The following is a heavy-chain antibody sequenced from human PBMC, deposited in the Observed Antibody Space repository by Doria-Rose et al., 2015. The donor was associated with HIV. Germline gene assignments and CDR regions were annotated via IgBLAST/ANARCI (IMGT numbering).Heavy chain of an antibody. CDR1: GDSIHNFY. CDR2: IYSTGST. CDR3: ARDRGDY. J-gene: IGHJ4*02. V-gene: IGHV4-4*07. Sequence: CTVSGDSIHNFYWTWVRQAAGKGLERIGRIYSTGSTNYNPSLQSRVTISIDTSRSQFSLSLRSVTATDTAFYFCARDRGDYWGQGALVTVSS.